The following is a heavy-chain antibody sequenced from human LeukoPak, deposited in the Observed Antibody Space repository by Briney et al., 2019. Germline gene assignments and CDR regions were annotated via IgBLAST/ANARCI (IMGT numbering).Heavy chain of an antibody. Sequence: GGSLRLSCAASGFTFSSYSMNWVRQAPGKGLEWVSYISSSSSTIYYADSVKGRFTISRDNAKNSLYLQMNSLRAEDTAVYYCARDGDYGSGSYYKNPGAFDIWGQGTMVTVSS. J-gene: IGHJ3*02. V-gene: IGHV3-48*01. CDR3: ARDGDYGSGSYYKNPGAFDI. CDR2: ISSSSSTI. D-gene: IGHD3-10*01. CDR1: GFTFSSYS.